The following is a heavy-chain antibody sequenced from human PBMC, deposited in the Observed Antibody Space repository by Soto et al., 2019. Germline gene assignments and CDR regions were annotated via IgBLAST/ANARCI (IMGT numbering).Heavy chain of an antibody. V-gene: IGHV3-23*01. J-gene: IGHJ4*02. Sequence: GGSLRLSCAASGFTFSSYAMSWVRQAPGKGLEWVSAISGSGGSTYYADSVKGRFTISRDNSKNTLYLQMNSLRAEDTAVYYCAKDGPRMTTVVRDFDYWGQGTLVTVSS. CDR3: AKDGPRMTTVVRDFDY. D-gene: IGHD4-17*01. CDR1: GFTFSSYA. CDR2: ISGSGGST.